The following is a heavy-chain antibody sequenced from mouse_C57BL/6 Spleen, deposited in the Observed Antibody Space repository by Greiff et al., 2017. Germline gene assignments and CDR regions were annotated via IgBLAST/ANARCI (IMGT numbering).Heavy chain of an antibody. J-gene: IGHJ2*01. D-gene: IGHD2-4*01. CDR2: IRNKANNHAT. V-gene: IGHV6-6*01. Sequence: EVKLVESGGGLVQPGGSMKLSCAASGFTFSDSWMDWVRQSPEKGLEWVAEIRNKANNHATYYAVSVKGRFTISIEDSKSRVYLQMNSLRAEDSGSYYCTFYYDYHGYWGKGATLTVDS. CDR3: TFYYDYHGY. CDR1: GFTFSDSW.